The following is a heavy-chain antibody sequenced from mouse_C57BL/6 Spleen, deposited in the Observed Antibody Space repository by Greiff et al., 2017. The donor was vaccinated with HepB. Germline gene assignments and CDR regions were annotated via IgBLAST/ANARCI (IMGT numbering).Heavy chain of an antibody. V-gene: IGHV1-64*01. D-gene: IGHD2-3*01. CDR1: GYTFTSYW. CDR2: IHPNSGST. J-gene: IGHJ1*03. CDR3: ARWGGYYEDWYFDV. Sequence: QVQLQQPGAELVKPGASVKLSCKASGYTFTSYWMHWVKQRPGQGLEWIGMIHPNSGSTNYNEKFKSKATLTVDTSSSTAYMQLSSLTSEDSAVYYCARWGGYYEDWYFDVWGTGTTVTVSS.